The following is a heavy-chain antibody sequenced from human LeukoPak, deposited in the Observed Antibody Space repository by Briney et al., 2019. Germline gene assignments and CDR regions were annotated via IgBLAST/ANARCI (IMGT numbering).Heavy chain of an antibody. CDR1: GYTFTSYA. CDR3: ARDGGGSPIQLWTEYFVY. Sequence: GASVKVSCKASGYTFTSYAMHWVRQAPGQRLGGMGWINAGIGNTKYSQKFQGRGTITRDTSASTAYMELSSLRSEDTAVYYCARDGGGSPIQLWTEYFVYGGQGTLVTVSS. CDR2: INAGIGNT. J-gene: IGHJ4*02. V-gene: IGHV1-3*01. D-gene: IGHD5-18*01.